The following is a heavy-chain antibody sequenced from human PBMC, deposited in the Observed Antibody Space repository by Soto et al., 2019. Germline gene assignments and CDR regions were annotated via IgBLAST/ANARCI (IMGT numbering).Heavy chain of an antibody. Sequence: QVQLVQSGAEVKKPGASVKVSCKASGYTFPSYGISWVRQAPGQGLEWMGWISTYNGNTNYSQKLQGRVTMTTDPSTSTAYMELRSLRSDDTAVYYCARDCGTSCYQRGWGYWGQGTLVTVSS. CDR2: ISTYNGNT. CDR3: ARDCGTSCYQRGWGY. D-gene: IGHD2-2*01. CDR1: GYTFPSYG. J-gene: IGHJ4*02. V-gene: IGHV1-18*01.